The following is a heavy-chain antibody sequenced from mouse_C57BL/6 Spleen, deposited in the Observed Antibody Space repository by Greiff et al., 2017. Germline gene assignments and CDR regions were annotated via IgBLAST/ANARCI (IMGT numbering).Heavy chain of an antibody. D-gene: IGHD2-2*01. V-gene: IGHV5-17*01. CDR1: GFTFSDYG. Sequence: EVMLVESGGGLVKPGGSLKLSCAASGFTFSDYGMHWVRQAPEKGLEWVAYISSGSSTIYYADTVKGRFTISRDNAKNTLFLQMTSLRSEDTAMYDCARLEGLGYFEVWGTGTTVTVSS. J-gene: IGHJ1*03. CDR2: ISSGSSTI. CDR3: ARLEGLGYFEV.